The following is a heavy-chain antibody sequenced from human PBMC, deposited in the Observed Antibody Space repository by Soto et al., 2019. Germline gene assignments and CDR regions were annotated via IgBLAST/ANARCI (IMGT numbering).Heavy chain of an antibody. V-gene: IGHV3-21*01. CDR1: GFTFSSYS. CDR3: ARERPKGGYSGYDAFDI. D-gene: IGHD5-12*01. J-gene: IGHJ3*02. CDR2: ISSSSYI. Sequence: GGSLRLSCAASGFTFSSYSMNWVRQAPGKGLEWVSSISSSSYIYYADSVKGRFTISRDNAKNSLYLQMNSLRAEDTAVYYCARERPKGGYSGYDAFDIWGQGTMVTVSS.